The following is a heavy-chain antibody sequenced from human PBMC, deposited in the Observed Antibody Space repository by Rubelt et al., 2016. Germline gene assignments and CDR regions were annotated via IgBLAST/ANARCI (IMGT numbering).Heavy chain of an antibody. D-gene: IGHD4-23*01. CDR1: GYSFTSYW. CDR3: ARHAGDGGNSEDWFDP. V-gene: IGHV5-10-1*01. Sequence: EVQLVQSGAEVKKPGESLKISCKGSGYSFTSYWISWVRQMPGTGLEWMGRIDPSDSYTNYSPSFQGHVTIAADKSISTAYPQWSSLKASDTAMYYCARHAGDGGNSEDWFDPWGQGTLVTVSS. J-gene: IGHJ5*02. CDR2: IDPSDSYT.